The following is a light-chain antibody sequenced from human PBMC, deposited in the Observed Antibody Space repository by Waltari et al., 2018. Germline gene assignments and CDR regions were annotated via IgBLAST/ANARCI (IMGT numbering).Light chain of an antibody. CDR3: GSYRSGSTLV. J-gene: IGLJ2*01. CDR1: SSDIGGHIL. Sequence: QSALTQPASVSGSPGQSIAISCTGTSSDIGGHILVSWYQQHPGKAPNIIIYNVHNGRSGVSCRVSGSESGNTASLTISGLQAEDEADYYCGSYRSGSTLVFGGGTRLTVL. CDR2: NVH. V-gene: IGLV2-14*03.